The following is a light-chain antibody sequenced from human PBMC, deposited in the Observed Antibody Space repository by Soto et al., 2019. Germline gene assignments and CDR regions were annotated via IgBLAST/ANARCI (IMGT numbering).Light chain of an antibody. J-gene: IGKJ5*01. CDR3: LKAAQSPLT. CDR1: QSLLQSNGNNH. Sequence: DILLTQSPLSLPVTPGEPASISCRSSQSLLQSNGNNHVDWYLQRPGQSPQLLLYLASSRASGVPDRFSGSGSGTEFSLEISRVEAEDVGVYYCLKAAQSPLTFGQGTRLEIK. CDR2: LAS. V-gene: IGKV2-28*01.